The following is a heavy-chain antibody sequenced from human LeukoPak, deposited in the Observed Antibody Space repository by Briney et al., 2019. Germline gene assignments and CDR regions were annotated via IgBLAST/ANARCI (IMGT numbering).Heavy chain of an antibody. D-gene: IGHD6-19*01. J-gene: IGHJ5*02. V-gene: IGHV1-8*01. CDR1: GYTFTTYD. CDR3: ARGRGSGHKENWFDP. Sequence: GASVKVSCKASGYTFTTYDINWVRQATGQGLEWMGWMNPNSGNTGYAQKFQGRVTMTRNTSVSTAYMELSSLRSEDTAVYYCARGRGSGHKENWFDPWGQGTLVTVSS. CDR2: MNPNSGNT.